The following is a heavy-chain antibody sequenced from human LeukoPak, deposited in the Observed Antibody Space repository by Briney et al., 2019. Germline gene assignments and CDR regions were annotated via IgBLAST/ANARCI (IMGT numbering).Heavy chain of an antibody. V-gene: IGHV3-48*01. D-gene: IGHD3-3*01. J-gene: IGHJ6*02. CDR1: EFTFSSYS. Sequence: GGSLRLSCAASEFTFSSYSMNWVRQAPGKGLEWVSYITNSGNSKSYADSVKGRFTISRDNTKNSLYLQMNSLRAEDTAVYYCARTRDFWSGNSKYYYGMDVWGQGTTVTVSS. CDR2: ITNSGNSK. CDR3: ARTRDFWSGNSKYYYGMDV.